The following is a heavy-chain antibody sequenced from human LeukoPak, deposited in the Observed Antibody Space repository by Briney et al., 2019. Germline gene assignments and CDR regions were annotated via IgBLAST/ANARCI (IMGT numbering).Heavy chain of an antibody. V-gene: IGHV3-23*01. J-gene: IGHJ6*02. Sequence: GGSLRLSCAASGFTFSSYAMTWVRQAPGKGLKWVSGISGSGGSTYYADSVKGRFTISRDNSKNTLYLQMNSLRAEDTAVYYCARPAGTYDYSYGMDVWGQGTTVTVSS. CDR2: ISGSGGST. CDR3: ARPAGTYDYSYGMDV. D-gene: IGHD6-19*01. CDR1: GFTFSSYA.